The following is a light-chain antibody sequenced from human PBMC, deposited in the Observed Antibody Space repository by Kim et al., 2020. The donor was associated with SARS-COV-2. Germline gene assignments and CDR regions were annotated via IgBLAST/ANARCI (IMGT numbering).Light chain of an antibody. CDR3: QAWDSSTAV. Sequence: SVSPGKTASITCSGDKLGDKYACWYQQKPGQSPVLVIYQDSKRPSGIPERFSGSNSGNTATLTISGTQARDEADYYCQAWDSSTAVFGGGTQLTVL. CDR2: QDS. V-gene: IGLV3-1*01. J-gene: IGLJ2*01. CDR1: KLGDKY.